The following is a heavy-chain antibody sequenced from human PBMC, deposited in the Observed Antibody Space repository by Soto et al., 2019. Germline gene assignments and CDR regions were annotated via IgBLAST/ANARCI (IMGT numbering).Heavy chain of an antibody. J-gene: IGHJ4*02. CDR3: ARDLTHWRSGYYDSSGYFSY. V-gene: IGHV1-69*13. CDR1: GGTFSSYA. CDR2: IIPIFGTA. Sequence: SVKVSCKASGGTFSSYAISWVRQAPGQGLEWMGGIIPIFGTANYAQKFQGRVTITADESTSTAYMELSSLRSEDTAVYYCARDLTHWRSGYYDSSGYFSYWGQGTLVTVSS. D-gene: IGHD3-22*01.